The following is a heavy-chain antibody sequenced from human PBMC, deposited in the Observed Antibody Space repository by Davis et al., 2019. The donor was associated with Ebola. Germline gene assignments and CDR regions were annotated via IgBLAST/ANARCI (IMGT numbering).Heavy chain of an antibody. CDR1: GFTFDDYT. Sequence: PGGSLRLSCAASGFTFDDYTMHWVRQAPGKGLEWVSLISWDGGSTYYADSVKGRFTISRDNSKNSLYLQMNSLRTEDTALYYCAKDMGPGLTPTMGFDYWGQGTLVTVSS. V-gene: IGHV3-43*01. CDR2: ISWDGGST. D-gene: IGHD1-26*01. J-gene: IGHJ4*02. CDR3: AKDMGPGLTPTMGFDY.